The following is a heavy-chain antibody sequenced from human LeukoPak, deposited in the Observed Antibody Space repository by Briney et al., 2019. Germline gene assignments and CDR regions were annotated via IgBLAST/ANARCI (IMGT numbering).Heavy chain of an antibody. CDR2: ISIGSDNT. V-gene: IGHV3-23*01. J-gene: IGHJ2*01. CDR1: GFTFSNYA. CDR3: AKDPYYYDSSGYHGFDL. Sequence: GGSLRLSCAASGFTFSNYAMSWVRQAPGKGLEWISSISIGSDNTLHADSVKGRFTISRDDSKNTLYLQMSGLSAADTAVYYCAKDPYYYDSSGYHGFDLWGRGTLVTVYS. D-gene: IGHD3-22*01.